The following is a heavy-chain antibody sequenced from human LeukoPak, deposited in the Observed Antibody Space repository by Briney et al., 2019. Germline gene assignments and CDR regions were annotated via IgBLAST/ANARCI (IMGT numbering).Heavy chain of an antibody. CDR3: AKHYDFWSGYYKSLNVDY. CDR1: GFTVSSNY. J-gene: IGHJ4*02. CDR2: IRYDGSNK. Sequence: AGGSLRLSCAASGFTVSSNYMSWVRQAPGKGLEWVAFIRYDGSNKYYADSVKGRFTISRDNSKNTLYLQMNSLRAEDTAVYYCAKHYDFWSGYYKSLNVDYWGQGTLVTVSS. D-gene: IGHD3-3*01. V-gene: IGHV3-30*02.